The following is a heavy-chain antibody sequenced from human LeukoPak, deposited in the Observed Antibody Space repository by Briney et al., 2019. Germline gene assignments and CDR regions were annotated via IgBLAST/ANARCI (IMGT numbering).Heavy chain of an antibody. D-gene: IGHD6-6*01. CDR1: GFTFRSYW. CDR2: IKQDGSEK. CDR3: ASSYSSSSNFDY. Sequence: PGGSLRLSCAASGFTFRSYWMSWVRQAPGKGLEWVANIKQDGSEKYYVDSVKGRFTISRDNAKNSLYLQMNRLTAEDTAVYYCASSYSSSSNFDYWGQGTLVTVYS. V-gene: IGHV3-7*01. J-gene: IGHJ4*02.